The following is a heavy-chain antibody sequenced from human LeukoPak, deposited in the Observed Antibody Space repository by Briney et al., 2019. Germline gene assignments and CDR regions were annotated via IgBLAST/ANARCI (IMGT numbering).Heavy chain of an antibody. CDR1: GFTFSSYA. Sequence: GGSLRLSCAASGFTFSSYAMSWVRQAPGKGLEWVSAISGSGGSTYYADSVKGRFTISRDNSKNTLYLQMNSLRAEDTAFYYCAKDSKDYYDSSGDIDYWGLGTLVTVSS. CDR2: ISGSGGST. V-gene: IGHV3-23*01. J-gene: IGHJ4*02. D-gene: IGHD3-22*01. CDR3: AKDSKDYYDSSGDIDY.